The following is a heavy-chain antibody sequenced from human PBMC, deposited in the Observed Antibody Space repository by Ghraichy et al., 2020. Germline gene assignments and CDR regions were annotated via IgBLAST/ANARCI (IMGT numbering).Heavy chain of an antibody. D-gene: IGHD3-22*01. CDR1: GGSISSGDYY. Sequence: SETLSLTCTVSGGSISSGDYYWSWIRQPPGKGLEWIGYIYYSGSTYYNPSLKSRVTISVDTSKNQFSLKLSSVTAADTAVYYCARVLDSSGYYELIFDYWGQGTLVTVSS. J-gene: IGHJ4*02. V-gene: IGHV4-30-4*01. CDR3: ARVLDSSGYYELIFDY. CDR2: IYYSGST.